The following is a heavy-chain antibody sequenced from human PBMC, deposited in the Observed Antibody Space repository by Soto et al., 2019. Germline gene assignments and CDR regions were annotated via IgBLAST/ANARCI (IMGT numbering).Heavy chain of an antibody. CDR3: AREGGRHSGGIDY. D-gene: IGHD1-26*01. V-gene: IGHV1-69*01. CDR2: IIPIFGTA. CDR1: GGTFSSYS. Sequence: QVQLVQSGAEVKKPGSSVKVSCKASGGTFSSYSINWVRQAPGQGLEWMGEIIPIFGTANYAQKCQGRVTITADESTSTAYMELSSLRSEDTAVYYCAREGGRHSGGIDYWGQGTLVPVSS. J-gene: IGHJ4*02.